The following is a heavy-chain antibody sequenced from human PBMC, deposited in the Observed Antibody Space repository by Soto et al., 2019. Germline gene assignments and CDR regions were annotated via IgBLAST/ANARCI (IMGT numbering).Heavy chain of an antibody. Sequence: QVQLVQSGAEVKKPGSSVKVSCKASGGTFSSYTISWVRQAPGQGLEWMGRIIPILGIANYAQKFQGRVTITADKSTSTAYMELSSLRSEDTAVYYCARDLAEFGGVIAAIYYWGQGTLVTVSS. D-gene: IGHD3-16*02. CDR3: ARDLAEFGGVIAAIYY. CDR1: GGTFSSYT. J-gene: IGHJ4*02. V-gene: IGHV1-69*08. CDR2: IIPILGIA.